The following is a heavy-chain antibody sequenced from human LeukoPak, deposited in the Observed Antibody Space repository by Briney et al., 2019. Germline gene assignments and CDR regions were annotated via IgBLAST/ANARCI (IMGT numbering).Heavy chain of an antibody. J-gene: IGHJ3*02. CDR1: GYTFTGYY. V-gene: IGHV1-2*02. CDR3: ARVIDFWSGYYLDAFDI. CDR2: INPNSGGT. D-gene: IGHD3-3*01. Sequence: ASVKVSCKASGYTFTGYYMHWVRQAPGQGLEWMGWINPNSGGTNYAQKFQGRVTMTRDTSISTAYMELSRLRSDDMAVYYCARVIDFWSGYYLDAFDIWGQGTMVTVSS.